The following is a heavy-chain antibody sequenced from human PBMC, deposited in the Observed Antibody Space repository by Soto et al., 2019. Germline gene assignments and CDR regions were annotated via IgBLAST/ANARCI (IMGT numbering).Heavy chain of an antibody. Sequence: EVQLVESGGGLVQPGGSLRLSCAASGFIFTNYWIHWVRQAPGKGLVWVSRINSDGSITTYADSVKGRFTISRDNAKNTLYLQMNSLSAEDTAVYYCARLSGFDALDIWGQGTMVTVSS. CDR3: ARLSGFDALDI. V-gene: IGHV3-74*01. D-gene: IGHD3-22*01. J-gene: IGHJ3*02. CDR2: INSDGSIT. CDR1: GFIFTNYW.